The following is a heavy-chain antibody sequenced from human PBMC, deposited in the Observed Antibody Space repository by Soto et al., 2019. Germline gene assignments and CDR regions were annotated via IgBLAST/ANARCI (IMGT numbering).Heavy chain of an antibody. CDR1: GFTFSSYG. D-gene: IGHD6-13*01. CDR2: IWYDGSNK. V-gene: IGHV3-33*01. CDR3: ARERGGLQQLVRVHYYYYGMDV. J-gene: IGHJ6*02. Sequence: GGSLRLSCAASGFTFSSYGMHWVRQAPGKGLEWVAVIWYDGSNKYYADSVKGRFTISRDNSKNTLYLQMNSLRAEDTAVYYCARERGGLQQLVRVHYYYYGMDVWGQGTTVTVSS.